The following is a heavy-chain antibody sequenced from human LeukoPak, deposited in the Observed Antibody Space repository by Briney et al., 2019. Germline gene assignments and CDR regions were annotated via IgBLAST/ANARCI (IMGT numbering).Heavy chain of an antibody. CDR1: GYTFTNSY. J-gene: IGHJ3*02. CDR3: ARIRDGYNDAYDI. CDR2: INPDGGNT. V-gene: IGHV1-46*01. D-gene: IGHD5-24*01. Sequence: ASVTVPCKASGYTFTNSYIHWVRQAPGQVLEGMGLINPDGGNTNYAQNFQGRVTLTRDTSTSTVYMELSSLRSEDTAIYYCARIRDGYNDAYDIWGQGTVVTVPS.